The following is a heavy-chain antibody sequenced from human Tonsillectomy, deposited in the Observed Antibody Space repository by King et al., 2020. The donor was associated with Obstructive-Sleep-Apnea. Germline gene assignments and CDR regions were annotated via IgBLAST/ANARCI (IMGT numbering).Heavy chain of an antibody. J-gene: IGHJ3*02. Sequence: VQLVESGGGLVQPGGSLKLSCAASGFTFTAYWMSWVRQAPGTGLEWVANIKQDGSEEYYVDAVKGRFTISRDNAKNSLFLQMNSLRAEETAVYFCVSDRLGHLFEGFDIWGQGTMVTVSS. CDR2: IKQDGSEE. V-gene: IGHV3-7*01. CDR1: GFTFTAYW. CDR3: VSDRLGHLFEGFDI. D-gene: IGHD3-10*01.